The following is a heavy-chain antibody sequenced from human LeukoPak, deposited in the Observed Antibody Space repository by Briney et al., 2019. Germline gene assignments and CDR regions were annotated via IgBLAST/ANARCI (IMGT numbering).Heavy chain of an antibody. CDR1: GGSISSYY. CDR2: IYTSGST. V-gene: IGHV4-4*07. D-gene: IGHD3-22*01. J-gene: IGHJ6*02. CDR3: ARERITMIVVAPRQDSSYYYGMDV. Sequence: SETLSLTCTVSGGSISSYYWSWIRQPAGKGLEWIGRIYTSGSTNYNPSLKSRVTMSVDTSKNQFSLKLSSVTAADTAVYYCARERITMIVVAPRQDSSYYYGMDVWGQGTTVTVSS.